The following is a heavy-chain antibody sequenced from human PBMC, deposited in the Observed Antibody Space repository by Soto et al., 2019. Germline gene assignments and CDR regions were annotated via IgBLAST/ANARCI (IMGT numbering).Heavy chain of an antibody. CDR2: INHSGST. CDR3: ARGLLRDCGGDCTRAFDI. J-gene: IGHJ3*02. CDR1: GGSFSNYY. D-gene: IGHD2-21*02. V-gene: IGHV4-34*01. Sequence: QVQLQQWGAGLLKPSETLSLTCAVYGGSFSNYYWRWIRQPPGKGLEWIGEINHSGSTNYNPYLKSRVTISVDTSKTQLSLKLSSVTAADTAVYDCARGLLRDCGGDCTRAFDIWGQGTMVTVSS.